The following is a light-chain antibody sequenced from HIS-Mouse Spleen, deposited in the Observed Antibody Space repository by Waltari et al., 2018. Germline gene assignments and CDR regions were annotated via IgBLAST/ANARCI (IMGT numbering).Light chain of an antibody. CDR3: SSYTSSSFNVV. CDR1: SSAVGGYHY. CDR2: DVS. J-gene: IGLJ2*01. V-gene: IGLV2-14*03. Sequence: QSALTQPASVSGSPGQSITISCTGTSSAVGGYHYVSRYQQHPGKAPKLMIYDVSNRPSGVANRFSGSKSGNTASLTISGLQAEDEADYYCSSYTSSSFNVVFGGGTKLTVL.